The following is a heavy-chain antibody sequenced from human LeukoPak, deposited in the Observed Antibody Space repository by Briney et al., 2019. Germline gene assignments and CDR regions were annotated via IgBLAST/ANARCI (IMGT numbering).Heavy chain of an antibody. CDR1: GYTFSSYS. Sequence: GGSLRLSCAASGYTFSSYSINWVRQAPGKGMEWVSSISVRSNYIYYADSVRGRFSISRDDARDSLYLQMNSLRAEDTAVYYCVRLRRNSDTSGYYYYYDYWGQGTLVTVSS. CDR2: ISVRSNYI. D-gene: IGHD3-22*01. CDR3: VRLRRNSDTSGYYYYYDY. V-gene: IGHV3-21*01. J-gene: IGHJ4*02.